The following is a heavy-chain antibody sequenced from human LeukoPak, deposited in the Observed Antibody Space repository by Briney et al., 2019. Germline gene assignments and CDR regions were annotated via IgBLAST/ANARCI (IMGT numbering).Heavy chain of an antibody. CDR2: INHSGST. J-gene: IGHJ4*02. V-gene: IGHV4-34*01. CDR1: GGSFSGYY. D-gene: IGHD2-2*01. Sequence: SETLSLTCAVYGGSFSGYYWSWIRQPPGKGLEWIGEINHSGSTNYNPSLKSRVTISVDTSKNQFSLKLSSVTAADTAVYYCARGYEDIVVVPAATRGDYFDYWGQGTLVTVSS. CDR3: ARGYEDIVVVPAATRGDYFDY.